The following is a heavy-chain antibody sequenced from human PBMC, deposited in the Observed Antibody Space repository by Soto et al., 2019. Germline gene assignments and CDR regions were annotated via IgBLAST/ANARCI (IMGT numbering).Heavy chain of an antibody. CDR2: IIPIFGTT. CDR1: GGSFTYT. V-gene: IGHV1-69*01. CDR3: ARLHSHGTYGMDV. D-gene: IGHD5-18*01. Sequence: QMHLVQSGAEVKKPGSSVKVSCKASGGSFTYTLSWVRQAPGQGLEWMGGIIPIFGTTNYAQKFQDRVTITADESTKTAYMELNTLTSEDTDVYYCARLHSHGTYGMDVWGQGTTVTVSS. J-gene: IGHJ6*02.